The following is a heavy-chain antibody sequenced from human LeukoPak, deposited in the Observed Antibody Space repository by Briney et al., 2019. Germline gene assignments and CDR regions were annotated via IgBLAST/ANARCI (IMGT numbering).Heavy chain of an antibody. CDR1: GGSISSSSYY. D-gene: IGHD3-3*01. CDR2: IYYSGST. V-gene: IGHV4-39*02. Sequence: SETLSLTCTVSGGSISSSSYYWGWIRQPPGKGLEWIGSIYYSGSTYYNPSLKSRVTISVDTSKNQFSLKLSSVTAADTAVYYCARDSLAYYDFWSGYNAFDIWGQGTMVTVSS. J-gene: IGHJ3*02. CDR3: ARDSLAYYDFWSGYNAFDI.